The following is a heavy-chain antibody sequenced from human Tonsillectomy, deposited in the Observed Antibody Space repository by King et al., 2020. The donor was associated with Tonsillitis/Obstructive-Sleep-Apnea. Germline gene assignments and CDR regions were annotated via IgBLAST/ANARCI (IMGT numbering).Heavy chain of an antibody. V-gene: IGHV1-69*01. CDR2: IIPIFGTA. J-gene: IGHJ5*02. CDR3: ARLEKSDGITMVRGHNWFDP. CDR1: GGTFSSYA. Sequence: QLVQSGAEVKKPGSSVKVSCKASGGTFSSYAISWVRQAPGQGLEWMGGIIPIFGTANYAQKFQGRVAITADESTSTAYMELSSLRSEDTAVYYCARLEKSDGITMVRGHNWFDPWGQGTLVTVSS. D-gene: IGHD3-10*01.